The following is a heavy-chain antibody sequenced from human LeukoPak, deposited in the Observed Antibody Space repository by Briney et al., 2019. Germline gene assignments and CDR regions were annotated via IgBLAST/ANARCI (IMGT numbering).Heavy chain of an antibody. CDR1: GFTFSSYW. CDR3: AKRGRWLQSLDY. V-gene: IGHV3-7*01. D-gene: IGHD5-24*01. CDR2: IKHDGSEK. J-gene: IGHJ4*02. Sequence: GGSLRLSCAASGFTFSSYWMSWVRQAPGKGLEWVANIKHDGSEKYYVDSVKGRFTISRDNAQNSLYLQMSSLRAEDTAVYYCAKRGRWLQSLDYWGQVTLVTVYS.